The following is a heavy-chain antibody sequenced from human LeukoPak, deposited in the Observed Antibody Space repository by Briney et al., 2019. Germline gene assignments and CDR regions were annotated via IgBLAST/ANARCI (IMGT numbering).Heavy chain of an antibody. CDR3: ARGPLSYDSSGYYFDY. D-gene: IGHD3-22*01. V-gene: IGHV3-13*01. J-gene: IGHJ4*02. CDR2: IGTAGDT. CDR1: GFTFSSYD. Sequence: GGSLRPSCAASGFTFSSYDMHWVRQATGKGLEWVSAIGTAGDTYYPGSVKGRFTISRENAKNSLYLQMNSLRAGDTAVYYCARGPLSYDSSGYYFDYWGQGTLVTVSS.